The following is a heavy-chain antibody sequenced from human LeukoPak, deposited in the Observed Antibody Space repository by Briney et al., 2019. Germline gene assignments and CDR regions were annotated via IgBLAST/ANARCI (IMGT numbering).Heavy chain of an antibody. J-gene: IGHJ4*02. CDR3: AKSYNGYESKPDY. CDR1: GFTFSSSA. D-gene: IGHD5-12*01. Sequence: GGSLRLSCAASGFTFSSSAMSWVRQAPGKGLEWVSAISNNGGYTYYADSVQGRFTISRDNSKSTLYLQMNSLRAEDTAVYYCAKSYNGYESKPDYWGQGTLVTVSS. V-gene: IGHV3-23*01. CDR2: ISNNGGYT.